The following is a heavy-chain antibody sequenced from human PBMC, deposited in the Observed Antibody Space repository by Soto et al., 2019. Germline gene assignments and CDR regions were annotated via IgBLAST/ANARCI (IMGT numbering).Heavy chain of an antibody. Sequence: ASVKVSCKASGYTFTSYDINWVRQATGQGLEWMGWMNPNSGNTGYAQKFQGRVTMTRNTSISTAYMELSSLRSEDTAVYYCGRRESYCSSTSCYVELTRFDPWGQGTLVTVSS. V-gene: IGHV1-8*01. CDR2: MNPNSGNT. CDR3: GRRESYCSSTSCYVELTRFDP. J-gene: IGHJ5*02. CDR1: GYTFTSYD. D-gene: IGHD2-2*01.